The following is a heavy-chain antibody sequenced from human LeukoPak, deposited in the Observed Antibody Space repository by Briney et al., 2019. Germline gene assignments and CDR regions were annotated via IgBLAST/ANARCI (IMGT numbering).Heavy chain of an antibody. J-gene: IGHJ4*02. CDR1: GFTFSSYA. D-gene: IGHD3-10*01. CDR3: ARDRNYYGSGHTPDY. CDR2: ISYDGSNK. V-gene: IGHV3-30*04. Sequence: GGSLRLSCAASGFTFSSYAMHWVRQAPGKGPEWVAVISYDGSNKYYADSVKGRFTISRDNSKNTLYLQMNSLRAEDTAVYYCARDRNYYGSGHTPDYWGQGTLVTVSS.